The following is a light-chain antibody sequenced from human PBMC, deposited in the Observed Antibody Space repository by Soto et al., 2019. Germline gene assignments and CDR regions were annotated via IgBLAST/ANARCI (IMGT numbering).Light chain of an antibody. V-gene: IGLV2-14*01. CDR2: EVR. J-gene: IGLJ1*01. Sequence: QSALTQPASVSGSPGQSITISCSGSTNDIGGYNYVSWYQHHPGKVPKVIIYEVRNRPSGVSNRFSGSKSGNTASLTISGLLPEDEADYYCCSYGGSSALPYVFGTGTKLTVL. CDR1: TNDIGGYNY. CDR3: CSYGGSSALPYV.